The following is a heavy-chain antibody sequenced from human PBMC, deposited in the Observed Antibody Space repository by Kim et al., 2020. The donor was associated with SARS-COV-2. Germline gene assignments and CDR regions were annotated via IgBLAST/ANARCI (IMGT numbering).Heavy chain of an antibody. D-gene: IGHD6-13*01. CDR2: IYSGGTT. V-gene: IGHV3-66*01. CDR1: GITVTTNY. CDR3: AREPYSSTWLDY. J-gene: IGHJ4*02. Sequence: GGSLRLSCAVSGITVTTNYMNWVRQAPGKGLEWVSTIYSGGTTYYADSVKGRFTISRDTSKNTLYLQMNSLRAEDTAVYYCAREPYSSTWLDYWGPGTPVTVSS.